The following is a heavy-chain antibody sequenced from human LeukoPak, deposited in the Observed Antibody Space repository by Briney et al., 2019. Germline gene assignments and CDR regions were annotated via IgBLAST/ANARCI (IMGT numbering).Heavy chain of an antibody. CDR1: GGSISSGGYY. J-gene: IGHJ6*03. V-gene: IGHV4-30-2*01. CDR3: ARDHMEVFGVVITYYYYYMDV. D-gene: IGHD3-3*01. Sequence: PSETLSLTCTVSGGSISSGGYYWSWIRQPPGKGLEWIGYIYHSGSTYYNPSLKSRVTMSVDTSKNQFSLKLSSVTAADTAVYYCARDHMEVFGVVITYYYYYMDVWGKGTTVTVSS. CDR2: IYHSGST.